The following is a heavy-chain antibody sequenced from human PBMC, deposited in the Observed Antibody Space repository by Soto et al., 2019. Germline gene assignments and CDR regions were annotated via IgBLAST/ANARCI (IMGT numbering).Heavy chain of an antibody. CDR2: IYHTGNA. CDR3: ARDFFDSTDYTRNWFDP. D-gene: IGHD3-22*01. Sequence: PSDTLSLTFSVSGDSISNSRFYWAWIRQPPGEGLEWIGSIYHTGNAYYNPSLKSRVTISVDTSKNQFSLKLTSVTAADAALYYCARDFFDSTDYTRNWFDPWRQG. J-gene: IGHJ5*02. V-gene: IGHV4-39*01. CDR1: GDSISNSRFY.